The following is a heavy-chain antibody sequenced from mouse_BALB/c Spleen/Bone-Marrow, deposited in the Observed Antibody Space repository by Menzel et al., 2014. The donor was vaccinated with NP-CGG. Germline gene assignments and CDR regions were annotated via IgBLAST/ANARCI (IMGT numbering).Heavy chain of an antibody. CDR2: INPDSSTI. J-gene: IGHJ3*01. CDR1: RFDFSRYW. Sequence: EVMLVESGGGLVQPGGSLKLSCAASRFDFSRYWMTWVRQAPGKGLEWIGEINPDSSTINYTPSLKDKFIISRDNAKNTLYLQMNKVRSEDTALYYCAENYYYGYVAYWGQGTLVTVS. CDR3: AENYYYGYVAY. D-gene: IGHD1-2*01. V-gene: IGHV4-1*02.